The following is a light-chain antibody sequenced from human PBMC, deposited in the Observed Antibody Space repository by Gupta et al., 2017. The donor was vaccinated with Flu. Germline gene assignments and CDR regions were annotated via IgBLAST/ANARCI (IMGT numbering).Light chain of an antibody. CDR1: SGSVSTRDY. V-gene: IGLV8-61*01. CDR2: STN. CDR3: VMYMGRVRV. J-gene: IGLJ3*02. Sequence: GTVTLTCGLSSGSVSTRDYPRWYQKSTGKAPRTRSYSTNNSSSGIPERFSGSIIGITGAINSKGAHADDESEYYCVMYMGRVRVFGGGNKL.